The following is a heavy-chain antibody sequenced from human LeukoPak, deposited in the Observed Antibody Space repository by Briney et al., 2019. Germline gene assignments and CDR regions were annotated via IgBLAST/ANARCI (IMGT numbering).Heavy chain of an antibody. Sequence: GGSLRLSCAASGFTFSDYYMSWIRQAPGKGLEWLSYISGSDNSMYYVDSVRGRFTISRDNAKNSLYLQMNSLRADDTAVYYCARHGLVAARHAFDIWGQGTVVTVSS. CDR1: GFTFSDYY. J-gene: IGHJ3*02. CDR3: ARHGLVAARHAFDI. D-gene: IGHD6-6*01. CDR2: ISGSDNSM. V-gene: IGHV3-11*04.